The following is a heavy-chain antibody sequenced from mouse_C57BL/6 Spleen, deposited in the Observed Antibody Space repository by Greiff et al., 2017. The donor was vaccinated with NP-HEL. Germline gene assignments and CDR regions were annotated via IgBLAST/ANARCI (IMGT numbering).Heavy chain of an antibody. D-gene: IGHD1-1*01. CDR3: ARDVLRGGCFDY. V-gene: IGHV5-4*01. Sequence: EVKLMESGGGLVKPGGSLKLSCAASGFTFSSYAMSWVRQTPEKRLEWVATISDGGSYTYYPDNVKGRFTISRDNAKNNLYLQMSHLKSEDTAMYYCARDVLRGGCFDYWGQGTTLTVSS. CDR1: GFTFSSYA. CDR2: ISDGGSYT. J-gene: IGHJ2*01.